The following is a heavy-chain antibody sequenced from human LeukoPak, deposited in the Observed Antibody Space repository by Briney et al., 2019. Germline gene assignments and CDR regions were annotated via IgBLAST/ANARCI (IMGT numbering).Heavy chain of an antibody. D-gene: IGHD6-19*01. J-gene: IGHJ5*02. V-gene: IGHV4-39*07. Sequence: SETLSLTCTVSGGSISSSSYYWGWIRQPPGTGLEWIGSIYYSGSTNYNPSLKSRVTISVDTSKNQFSLKLSSVTAADTAVYYCAREITVAGSNWFDPWGQGTLVTVSS. CDR2: IYYSGST. CDR1: GGSISSSSYY. CDR3: AREITVAGSNWFDP.